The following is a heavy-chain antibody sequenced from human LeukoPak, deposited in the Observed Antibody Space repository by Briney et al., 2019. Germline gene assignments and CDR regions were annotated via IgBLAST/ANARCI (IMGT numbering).Heavy chain of an antibody. Sequence: SETLSLTCAVYGGSFSGYYWSWIRQPPGKGLEWIGEINHSGSTNYNPSLKSRVTISVDTSKNQFSLKLSPVTAADTAVYYCARAVVPAAGGSGLYYFDYWGQGTLVTVSS. CDR3: ARAVVPAAGGSGLYYFDY. CDR1: GGSFSGYY. J-gene: IGHJ4*02. V-gene: IGHV4-34*01. CDR2: INHSGST. D-gene: IGHD2-2*01.